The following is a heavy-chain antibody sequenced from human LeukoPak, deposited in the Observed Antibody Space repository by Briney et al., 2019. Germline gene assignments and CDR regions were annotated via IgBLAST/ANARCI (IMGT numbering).Heavy chain of an antibody. J-gene: IGHJ1*01. CDR1: GFTFSSNW. Sequence: GGSLRLSCAAPGFTFSSNWMHWVRQAPGKGLVWVAKINPDGNRSDYVDSVEGRFTISRDNAKNTLYLQMDSLKAEDTAVYYCTRGPADWGQGTLVIVSS. CDR2: INPDGNRS. CDR3: TRGPAD. V-gene: IGHV3-74*01.